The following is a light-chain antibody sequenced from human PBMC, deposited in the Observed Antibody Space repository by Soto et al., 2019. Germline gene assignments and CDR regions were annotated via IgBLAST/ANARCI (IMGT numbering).Light chain of an antibody. J-gene: IGKJ3*01. CDR1: QTISTW. Sequence: DIPMTQSPSTLSASVGDRVTITCRASQTISTWLAWFQQKPGKAPNLLIYRASSLESGVPSRFSGSGSETEFTLTISGLQPDDFATYYCQQYKSYPFTFGPGTKVDI. CDR3: QQYKSYPFT. CDR2: RAS. V-gene: IGKV1-5*03.